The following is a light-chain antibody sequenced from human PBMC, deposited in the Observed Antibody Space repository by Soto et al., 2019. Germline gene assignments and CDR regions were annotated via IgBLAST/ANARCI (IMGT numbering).Light chain of an antibody. Sequence: DIQLTQSPSLLSASVGDRVTITCRASQDLDNYLAWYRQTPGEAPKLLIYGAYTLQSGDPRRFSGAGSGTEFSLTISGLQPEDFAIYYCQQLNGSPPITFGQGTRVEIK. J-gene: IGKJ5*01. CDR1: QDLDNY. CDR3: QQLNGSPPIT. CDR2: GAY. V-gene: IGKV1-9*01.